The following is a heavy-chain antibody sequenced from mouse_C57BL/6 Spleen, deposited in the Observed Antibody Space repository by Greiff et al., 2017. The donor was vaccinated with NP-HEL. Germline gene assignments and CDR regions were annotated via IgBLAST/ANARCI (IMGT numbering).Heavy chain of an antibody. Sequence: DVQLVESGGGLVKPGGSLKLSCAASGFTFSSYTMSWVRQTPEKRLEWVATIRGGGGNTYYPDSVKGRFTISRDNAKNTLNLQMRSLRSEDTALYYYARQAYYSNYVYAMDYWGQGTSVTVSS. V-gene: IGHV5-9*01. CDR3: ARQAYYSNYVYAMDY. D-gene: IGHD2-5*01. CDR2: IRGGGGNT. CDR1: GFTFSSYT. J-gene: IGHJ4*01.